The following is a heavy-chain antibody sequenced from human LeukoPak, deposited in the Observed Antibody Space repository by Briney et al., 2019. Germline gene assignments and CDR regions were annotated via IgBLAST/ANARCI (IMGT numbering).Heavy chain of an antibody. J-gene: IGHJ6*03. CDR1: GFTFSSYE. V-gene: IGHV3-66*01. CDR3: ARAKAAARYYYYYYMDV. Sequence: GGSLRLSCAASGFTFSSYEMNWVRQAPGKGLEWVSVIYSGGSTYYADSVKGRFTISRDNSKNTLYLQMNSLRAEDTAVYYCARAKAAARYYYYYYMDVWGKGTTVTISS. CDR2: IYSGGST. D-gene: IGHD6-13*01.